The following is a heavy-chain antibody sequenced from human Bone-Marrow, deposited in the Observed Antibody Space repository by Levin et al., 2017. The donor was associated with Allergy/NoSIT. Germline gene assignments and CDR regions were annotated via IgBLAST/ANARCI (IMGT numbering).Heavy chain of an antibody. J-gene: IGHJ5*02. D-gene: IGHD3-3*01. CDR1: GYTFTDYY. Sequence: SGGSLRLSCKASGYTFTDYYIHWVRQAPGQGLEWMGRINPNSGATNYAQKFRGRVPMTRDTSISTAYMELTRLRSDDTAVYYCARDGAPWYDFWSGYSRDPNWFDPWGQGTLVTVSS. CDR2: INPNSGAT. V-gene: IGHV1-2*06. CDR3: ARDGAPWYDFWSGYSRDPNWFDP.